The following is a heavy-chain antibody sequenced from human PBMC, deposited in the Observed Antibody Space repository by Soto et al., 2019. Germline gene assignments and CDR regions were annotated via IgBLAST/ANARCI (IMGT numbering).Heavy chain of an antibody. Sequence: QVQLVQSGAEVKKPGASVKVSCKASGYNFTSYGITWVRQAPGQGLEWMGWISAYNDNTNYAHKIQCRVTMTIDISTSTAYVELRSLSSFDTAVYSCAIDLSGNPRYWGHLTPVPVSS. CDR1: GYNFTSYG. CDR3: AIDLSGNPRY. V-gene: IGHV1-18*01. J-gene: IGHJ4*01. CDR2: ISAYNDNT. D-gene: IGHD2-15*01.